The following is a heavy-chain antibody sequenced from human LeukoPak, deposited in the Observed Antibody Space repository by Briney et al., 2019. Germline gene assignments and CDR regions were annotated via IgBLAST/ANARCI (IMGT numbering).Heavy chain of an antibody. CDR1: GFTFSSYS. V-gene: IGHV3-48*02. CDR3: ASSGSYRFDY. CDR2: ITASGTAM. J-gene: IGHJ4*02. D-gene: IGHD1-26*01. Sequence: GGSLRLSCAASGFTFSSYSMNWVRQAPGKGLEWVSHITASGTAMFYADSVKGRFTISRDNAKNSLYLQMNSLRDEGTAVYYCASSGSYRFDYWGQGTLVTVSS.